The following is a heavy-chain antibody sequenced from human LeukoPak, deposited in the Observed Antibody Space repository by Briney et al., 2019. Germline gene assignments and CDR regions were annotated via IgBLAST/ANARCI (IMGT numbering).Heavy chain of an antibody. V-gene: IGHV3-23*01. CDR3: AKGGPVAADPRYFQH. CDR2: ISGSGDST. J-gene: IGHJ1*01. D-gene: IGHD6-19*01. Sequence: GGSLRLSCAASGFTFSNYAMSWVRQALGKGLEWVSVISGSGDSTYYADSVEGRFTISRDNSKNTLSLQMNSLRAEDTAVYYCAKGGPVAADPRYFQHWGQGTLVTVSS. CDR1: GFTFSNYA.